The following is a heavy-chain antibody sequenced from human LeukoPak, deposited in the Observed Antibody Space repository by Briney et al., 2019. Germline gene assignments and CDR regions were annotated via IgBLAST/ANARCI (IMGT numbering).Heavy chain of an antibody. J-gene: IGHJ5*02. Sequence: GGSLRLSCTASGFTVSTNYMTWVRQAPGKGLERVSIIYSGCSTYYADSVKRRFTTSRDNSKNTLYLQMNTLRADDTAVYYCARSSYCTKDSCYVGNWFDPWGQGTLVTVSS. CDR2: IYSGCST. V-gene: IGHV3-53*01. CDR3: ARSSYCTKDSCYVGNWFDP. CDR1: GFTVSTNY. D-gene: IGHD2-2*01.